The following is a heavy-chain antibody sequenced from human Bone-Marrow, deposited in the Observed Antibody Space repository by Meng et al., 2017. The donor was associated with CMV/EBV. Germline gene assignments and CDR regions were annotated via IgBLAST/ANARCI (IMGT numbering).Heavy chain of an antibody. V-gene: IGHV4-39*01. CDR3: RCYYDSSGYYPSVDF. CDR1: GGSISSSNW. J-gene: IGHJ4*02. Sequence: SETLSLTCAVSGGSISSSNWWSWVRQPPGKGLEWIGSIYSGGNTYYNPSLMTRVTISVDTSKYQFSLKLSTVTAADTAVYYCRCYYDSSGYYPSVDFWGQGTLVTVSS. D-gene: IGHD3-22*01. CDR2: IYSGGNT.